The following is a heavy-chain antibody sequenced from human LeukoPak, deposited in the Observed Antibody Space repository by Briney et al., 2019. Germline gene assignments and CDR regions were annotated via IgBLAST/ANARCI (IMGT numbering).Heavy chain of an antibody. CDR2: ISSTGNTI. CDR1: GFTFSDYY. J-gene: IGHJ4*02. V-gene: IGHV3-11*04. Sequence: PGGSLRLSCAASGFTFSDYYINWIRQAPGKGLEWVSYISSTGNTIYYADSVKGRFTISRDNAKNSLYLQMNSLRAEDTAVYYCETSRSFDHWGQGTLVTVSS. CDR3: ETSRSFDH.